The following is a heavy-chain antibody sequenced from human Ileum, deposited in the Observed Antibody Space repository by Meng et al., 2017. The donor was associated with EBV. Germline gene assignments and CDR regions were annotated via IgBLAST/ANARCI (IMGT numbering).Heavy chain of an antibody. CDR3: ARGTPRAELGTDY. J-gene: IGHJ4*02. D-gene: IGHD7-27*01. CDR2: ISTDGGTI. Sequence: VEVVDAGGGLVKPGGSLRLSCAVSGFTFSDSYMNWIRQAPGKGLEWISYISTDGGTIHYRDSVKGRFTISRDNTKNSLYLQMNSLRADDTAVYYCARGTPRAELGTDYWGQGTLVTVSS. CDR1: GFTFSDSY. V-gene: IGHV3-11*01.